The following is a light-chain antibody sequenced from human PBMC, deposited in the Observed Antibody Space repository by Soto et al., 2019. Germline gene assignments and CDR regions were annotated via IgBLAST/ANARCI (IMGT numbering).Light chain of an antibody. V-gene: IGKV3-20*01. Sequence: EIVLTQSAGTLALSPCERATLSLSASQSVSRSYLAWYQQKPGQAPRLLIYGASSRATGIPDRFSGSGSGTDFTLTISRLEPEDFAVYYCQQYGSSRITFGQGTRLETK. CDR1: QSVSRSY. J-gene: IGKJ5*01. CDR2: GAS. CDR3: QQYGSSRIT.